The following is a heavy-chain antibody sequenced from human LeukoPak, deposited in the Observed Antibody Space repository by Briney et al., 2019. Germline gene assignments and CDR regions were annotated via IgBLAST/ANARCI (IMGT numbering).Heavy chain of an antibody. CDR3: AGSSHYYYYMDV. CDR2: ISGSGGST. J-gene: IGHJ6*03. CDR1: GFTFSSYA. Sequence: GGSLRLSCAASGFTFSSYAMSWVRQAPGKGLEWVSAISGSGGSTYYADSVKGRFTISRDNSKNTLYLQMNSLRAEDTAVYYCAGSSHYYYYMDVWGKGTTVTVSS. V-gene: IGHV3-23*01. D-gene: IGHD6-13*01.